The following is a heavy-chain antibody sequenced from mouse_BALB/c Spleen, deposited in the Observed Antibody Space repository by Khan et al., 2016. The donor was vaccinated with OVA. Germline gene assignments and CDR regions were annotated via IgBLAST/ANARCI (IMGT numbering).Heavy chain of an antibody. CDR1: GYTFTNYV. Sequence: VQLQQSGPELVEPGASVKMSCKASGYTFTNYVMHWVKQKPGQGLEWIGYINPYNAGTRYNEKFKGKATLTSDISSTTAYMELSSLTSEDSAVYYCAREACSWDFSFPYWGQGTLVTVSA. D-gene: IGHD4-1*01. CDR3: AREACSWDFSFPY. J-gene: IGHJ3*01. V-gene: IGHV1S136*01. CDR2: INPYNAGT.